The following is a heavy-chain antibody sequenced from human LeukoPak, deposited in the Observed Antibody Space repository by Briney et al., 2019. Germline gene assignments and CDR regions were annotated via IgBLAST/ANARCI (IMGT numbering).Heavy chain of an antibody. V-gene: IGHV3-7*01. J-gene: IGHJ4*02. Sequence: AGGSLILSFAVSGFTFSKYWMSWVRQAPGKGLEWVANIKHDGSEKYYVDSVKGRFTISRDNAKNSLYLQMNSLRAEDMAVYYCARDRLEGGYWGQGTMVTVSS. CDR1: GFTFSKYW. CDR2: IKHDGSEK. D-gene: IGHD1-1*01. CDR3: ARDRLEGGY.